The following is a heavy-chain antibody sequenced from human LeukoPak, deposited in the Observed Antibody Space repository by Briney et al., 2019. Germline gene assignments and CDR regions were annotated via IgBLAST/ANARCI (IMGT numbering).Heavy chain of an antibody. V-gene: IGHV4-39*07. Sequence: SETLSLTCTVSGGSISSSSYYWGWIRQPPGKGLEWIGSIYYSGSTYYNPSLKSRVTISVDTSKNQFSLKLSSVTAADTAVYYCARRVGYCSGGSCLNWFDPWGQGTLVTVSS. CDR1: GGSISSSSYY. CDR2: IYYSGST. J-gene: IGHJ5*02. CDR3: ARRVGYCSGGSCLNWFDP. D-gene: IGHD2-15*01.